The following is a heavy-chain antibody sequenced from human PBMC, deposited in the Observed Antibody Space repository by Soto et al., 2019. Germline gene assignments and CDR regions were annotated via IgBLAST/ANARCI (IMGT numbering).Heavy chain of an antibody. Sequence: KPSETLSLTCAVYGGSFSGYYWSWIRQPPGKGLEWIGEINHSGSTNYNPSLKSRVTISVDTSKNQFSLKLSSVTAADTAVYYCARGRGRITIFGVVIIGPCPFDYWGQGTLVTVSS. CDR3: ARGRGRITIFGVVIIGPCPFDY. CDR2: INHSGST. V-gene: IGHV4-34*01. D-gene: IGHD3-3*01. J-gene: IGHJ4*02. CDR1: GGSFSGYY.